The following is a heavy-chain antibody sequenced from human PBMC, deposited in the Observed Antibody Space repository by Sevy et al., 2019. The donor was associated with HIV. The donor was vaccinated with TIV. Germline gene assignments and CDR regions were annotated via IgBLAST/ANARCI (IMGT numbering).Heavy chain of an antibody. CDR3: ARGGLMITFGGVIVETNNFDY. J-gene: IGHJ4*02. D-gene: IGHD3-16*02. Sequence: GGSLRLSCAASGFTFSSYAMHWVRQAPGKGLEWVAVISYDGSNKYYADSVKGRFTISRDNSKNTLYLQMNSLRAEDTAVYYCARGGLMITFGGVIVETNNFDYWGQGTLVTVSS. V-gene: IGHV3-30*04. CDR2: ISYDGSNK. CDR1: GFTFSSYA.